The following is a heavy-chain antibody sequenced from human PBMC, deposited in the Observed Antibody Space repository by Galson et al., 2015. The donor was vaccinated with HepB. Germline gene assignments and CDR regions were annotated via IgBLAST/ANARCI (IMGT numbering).Heavy chain of an antibody. CDR2: IDWDDDK. J-gene: IGHJ5*02. CDR3: ARISASCYGGGWFDP. CDR1: GFSLSTSGMC. V-gene: IGHV2-70*01. Sequence: PALVKPTQTLTLTCTFSGFSLSTSGMCVSWIRQPPGKALEWLALIDWDDDKYYSTSLKTRLTISKDTSKNQVVLTMTNMDPVDTATYYCARISASCYGGGWFDPWGQGTLVTVSS. D-gene: IGHD2-2*01.